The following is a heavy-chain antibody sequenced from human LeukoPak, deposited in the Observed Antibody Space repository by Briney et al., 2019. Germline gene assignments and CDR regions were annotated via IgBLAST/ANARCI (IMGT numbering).Heavy chain of an antibody. CDR1: GGSISSSGYC. D-gene: IGHD6-19*01. Sequence: SETLSLTCTVSGGSISSSGYCWGWIRQPPGKGLEWIGSIYYSGSTYYNPSLKSRVTISVDTSKNQFSLKLSSVTAADTAAYYCARRPRGNWLGDYFDYWGQGTLVTVSS. CDR3: ARRPRGNWLGDYFDY. V-gene: IGHV4-39*01. J-gene: IGHJ4*02. CDR2: IYYSGST.